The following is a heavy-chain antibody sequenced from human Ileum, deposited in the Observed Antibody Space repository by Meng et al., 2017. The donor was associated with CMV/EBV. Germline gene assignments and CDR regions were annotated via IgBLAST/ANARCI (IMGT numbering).Heavy chain of an antibody. D-gene: IGHD7-27*01. V-gene: IGHV1-18*04. Sequence: QVHLLQPGAEAKKRGASVKISCKTSGYTFTDHNIGWVRQAPGQGLEWVGWISLGNGQTVYGHKVQGRVTVTTDTSTSTAYMELRSLRSDDTAMYYCARDVWGFDYWGQGTLVTVSS. J-gene: IGHJ4*02. CDR1: GYTFTDHN. CDR3: ARDVWGFDY. CDR2: ISLGNGQT.